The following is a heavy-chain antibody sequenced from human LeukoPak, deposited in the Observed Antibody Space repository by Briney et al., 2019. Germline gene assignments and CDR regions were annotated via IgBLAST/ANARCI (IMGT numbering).Heavy chain of an antibody. CDR3: ARAVRGVGAFDI. J-gene: IGHJ3*02. CDR1: GFTFRWYA. Sequence: GGSLRLSCAVAGFTFRWYAMHWVRQAPGKGLEWVGFIRSKAYGGTTEYAASLRGRFTISRDDSEGIAYLHMNSLKTEDTAVYYCARAVRGVGAFDIWGQGTMVTVSS. CDR2: IRSKAYGGTT. V-gene: IGHV3-49*04. D-gene: IGHD3-10*01.